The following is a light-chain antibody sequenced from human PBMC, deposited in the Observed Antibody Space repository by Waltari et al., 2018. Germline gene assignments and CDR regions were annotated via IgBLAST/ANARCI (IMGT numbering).Light chain of an antibody. CDR3: QSAESSHSFRVV. Sequence: SHELTQPPSVSVSPGQTARITCSGDTLPKQYAYWYQQKPGQAPVLVIFKDSERPSGIPERFSGSSSGTTITLAISEIQAVDDGDYYCQSAESSHSFRVVLGGGTRLTVL. CDR1: TLPKQY. J-gene: IGLJ2*01. CDR2: KDS. V-gene: IGLV3-25*03.